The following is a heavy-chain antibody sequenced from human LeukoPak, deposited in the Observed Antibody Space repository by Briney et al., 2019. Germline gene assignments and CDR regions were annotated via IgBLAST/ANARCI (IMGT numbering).Heavy chain of an antibody. CDR3: ARHGTISSESYFDY. Sequence: PSETLSLTCSVSGGSVSSYYWSWIRQSPGKGLEWIGYIHNSGRTNYNPSLKSRVTGFVDTSKNQVSLRLSSVTAADTAVYYCARHGTISSESYFDYWGQEALVTVSS. J-gene: IGHJ4*02. CDR1: GGSVSSYY. D-gene: IGHD1-14*01. V-gene: IGHV4-59*08. CDR2: IHNSGRT.